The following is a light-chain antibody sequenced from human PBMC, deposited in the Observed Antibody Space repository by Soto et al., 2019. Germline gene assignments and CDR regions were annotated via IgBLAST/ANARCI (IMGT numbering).Light chain of an antibody. CDR3: QQYNNWPPWT. CDR1: ESVTSGK. V-gene: IGKV3-15*01. CDR2: AAS. Sequence: EIVMTQSPATQSVSPGERATLSCRASESVTSGKVAWYQQKPGQAPRLLIYAASTRATGVPARFSGSGSGTEFTLSISGLQSEDFAVYYCQQYNNWPPWTFGQGTKVDIK. J-gene: IGKJ1*01.